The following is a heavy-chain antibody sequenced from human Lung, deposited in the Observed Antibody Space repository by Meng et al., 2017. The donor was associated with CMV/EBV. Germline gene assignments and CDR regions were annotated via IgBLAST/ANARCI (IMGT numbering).Heavy chain of an antibody. J-gene: IGHJ2*01. Sequence: RISCAASGFTFSRSAIHWIRQAPGKGLEWVAVISSDGDDKYYADSVKGRFTISRDNSKNRLYLQMNSLRVEDTAIYYCARDDTDAWGRGTLVTVSS. CDR2: ISSDGDDK. V-gene: IGHV3-30-3*01. CDR1: GFTFSRSA. CDR3: ARDDTDA.